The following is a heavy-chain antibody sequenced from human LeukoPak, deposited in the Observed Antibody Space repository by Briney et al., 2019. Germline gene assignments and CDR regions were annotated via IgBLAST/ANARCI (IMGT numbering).Heavy chain of an antibody. Sequence: ASVKVSCKTSGYTFSRHYIHWVRQAPGQGLEWLGIINTSGATTRYGQNFKGRVTATRDTSTSTVYMEMSSLNSEDTAVYYCARGLESSGWYGMDVWGQGTTIIVTS. J-gene: IGHJ6*02. V-gene: IGHV1-46*01. CDR3: ARGLESSGWYGMDV. D-gene: IGHD6-19*01. CDR2: INTSGATT. CDR1: GYTFSRHY.